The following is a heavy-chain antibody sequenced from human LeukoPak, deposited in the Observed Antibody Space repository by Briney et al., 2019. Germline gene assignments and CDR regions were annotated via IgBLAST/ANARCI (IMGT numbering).Heavy chain of an antibody. CDR3: ARGSRFGYYYYYGMDV. CDR1: GGSFSGYY. V-gene: IGHV4-34*01. Sequence: PSETLSLTCAVYGGSFSGYYWSWIRQPPGKGLEWIGEINHSGSTNYNPSLKSRVAISVDTSKNQFSLKLSSVTAADTAVYYCARGSRFGYYYYYGMDVWGQGTTVTVSS. CDR2: INHSGST. J-gene: IGHJ6*02. D-gene: IGHD3-10*01.